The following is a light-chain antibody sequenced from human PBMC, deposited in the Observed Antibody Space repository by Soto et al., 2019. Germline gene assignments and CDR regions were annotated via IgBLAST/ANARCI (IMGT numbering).Light chain of an antibody. CDR3: TSYTSTSTYV. CDR1: SSDVGGYNY. CDR2: EVS. Sequence: QSALTQPASVSGSPGQSITISCTGTSSDVGGYNYVSWYQQHPGKAPKLIIYEVSNRPSGVSNRFSGSKSGNTASLTISGLLAEDEADYYCTSYTSTSTYVFGTGTKVTVL. J-gene: IGLJ1*01. V-gene: IGLV2-14*01.